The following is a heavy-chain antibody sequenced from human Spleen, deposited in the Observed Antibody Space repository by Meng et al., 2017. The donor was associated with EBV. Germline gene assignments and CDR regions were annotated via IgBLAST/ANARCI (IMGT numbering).Heavy chain of an antibody. Sequence: QGQLGQSGAEVKKPGASVNVSCKASGYTFTDYYMHWVRQAPGQGLEWMGRINPHSGNTSYAQNFQVRVTMTRDTSISTAYMELSGLRSGDTAVYFCARARSGGYDLYFDFWGQGTLVTVSS. CDR2: INPHSGNT. D-gene: IGHD5-12*01. CDR3: ARARSGGYDLYFDF. CDR1: GYTFTDYY. J-gene: IGHJ4*02. V-gene: IGHV1-2*06.